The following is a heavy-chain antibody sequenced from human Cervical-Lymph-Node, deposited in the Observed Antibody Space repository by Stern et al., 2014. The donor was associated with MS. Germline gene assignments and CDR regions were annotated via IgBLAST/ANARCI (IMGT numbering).Heavy chain of an antibody. CDR3: ARLSTAVDF. J-gene: IGHJ4*02. V-gene: IGHV4-59*08. CDR2: ISHSGDT. CDR1: GGSISSRY. Sequence: VQLEESGPGLVKPSETLSLTCAVSGGSISSRYWGWIRQPPGKGLEWIGLISHSGDTKYNPSLKSRVTISLDTSKNQFSLKVTSGTAADTAVYYCARLSTAVDFWGQGTLVTVSS.